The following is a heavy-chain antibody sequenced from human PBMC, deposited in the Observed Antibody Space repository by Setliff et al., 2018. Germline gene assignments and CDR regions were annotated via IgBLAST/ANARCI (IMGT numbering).Heavy chain of an antibody. CDR1: GYTFTSYY. D-gene: IGHD3-3*01. J-gene: IGHJ5*02. Sequence: ASVKVSCKASGYTFTSYYMHWVRQAPGQGLEWMGIINPSGGSTSYAQKFQSRVTMTRDTSTSTVYMELSSLRSEDTAVYYCARDARDFWSGYSSHEGFDPWGQGTLVTVSS. CDR3: ARDARDFWSGYSSHEGFDP. CDR2: INPSGGST. V-gene: IGHV1-46*03.